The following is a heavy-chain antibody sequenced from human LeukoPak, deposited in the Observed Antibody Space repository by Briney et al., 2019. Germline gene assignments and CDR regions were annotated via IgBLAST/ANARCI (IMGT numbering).Heavy chain of an antibody. V-gene: IGHV1-18*01. CDR2: ISAYNGNT. CDR3: ARDPGYCSGGTCRIDY. Sequence: ASVKVSCKASGYTFTSYGIGWVRQAPGQGLEWMGWISAYNGNTNYAQKLQGRVTMTTDTTTNTAYMELRNLTSDDTAVYYCARDPGYCSGGTCRIDYWGQGSLVTVSS. D-gene: IGHD2-15*01. J-gene: IGHJ4*02. CDR1: GYTFTSYG.